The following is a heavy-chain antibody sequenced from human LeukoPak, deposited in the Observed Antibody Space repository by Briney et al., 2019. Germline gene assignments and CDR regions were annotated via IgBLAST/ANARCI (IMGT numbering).Heavy chain of an antibody. CDR1: GGSISSYY. V-gene: IGHV4-59*01. J-gene: IGHJ4*02. CDR2: IYYSGST. D-gene: IGHD5-12*01. CDR3: ARGVPIVDIGATPYRRYYFDY. Sequence: SETLSLICTVSGGSISSYYWSWIRQPPGKGLEWVGYIYYSGSTNYNPSPKSRVTISVDTAKNQFSLRLSSVTAADTAVYYWARGVPIVDIGATPYRRYYFDYWGQGTLVTVSS.